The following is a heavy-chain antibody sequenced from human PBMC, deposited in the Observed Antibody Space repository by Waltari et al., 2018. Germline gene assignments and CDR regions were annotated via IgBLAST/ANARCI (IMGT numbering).Heavy chain of an antibody. V-gene: IGHV3-7*01. CDR2: IKQDGSEK. CDR3: ARDPASAARPAGYMDV. Sequence: EVQLVESGGGLVQPGGSLRLSCAASGFTFSSYWMSWVRQAPGKGRELVANIKQDGSEKYYVDSVKGRFTISRDNAKNSLYLQMNSLRAEDTAVYYCARDPASAARPAGYMDVWGKGTTVTVSS. J-gene: IGHJ6*03. D-gene: IGHD6-6*01. CDR1: GFTFSSYW.